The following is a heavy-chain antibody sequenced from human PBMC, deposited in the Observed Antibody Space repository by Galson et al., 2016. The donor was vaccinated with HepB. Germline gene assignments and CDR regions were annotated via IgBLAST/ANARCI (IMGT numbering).Heavy chain of an antibody. CDR2: INSILGAA. Sequence: SVKVSCKAFGGSLSSYDISWVRQAPGQGPEWMGWINSILGAATYAQKFQGRVTITADESTNTAYLELSSLNSEDPAVYYCARDSRGWPHRYYFDYWGQGTLVPASS. CDR1: GGSLSSYD. V-gene: IGHV1-69*13. J-gene: IGHJ4*02. D-gene: IGHD6-19*01. CDR3: ARDSRGWPHRYYFDY.